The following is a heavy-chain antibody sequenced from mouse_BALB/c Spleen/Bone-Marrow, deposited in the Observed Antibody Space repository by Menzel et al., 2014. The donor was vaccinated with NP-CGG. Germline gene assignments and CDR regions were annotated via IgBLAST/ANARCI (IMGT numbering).Heavy chain of an antibody. J-gene: IGHJ2*01. CDR1: GFAFSSYD. V-gene: IGHV5-12-1*01. CDR2: ISNGGGST. Sequence: KLSCAASGFAFSSYDMSWVRQTPEKRLEWVAYISNGGGSTYYPDTVKGRFTISRDNAKNTLYLQMSSLKSEDTAMYYCARHRYYFDYWGQGTTLTVSS. CDR3: ARHRYYFDY.